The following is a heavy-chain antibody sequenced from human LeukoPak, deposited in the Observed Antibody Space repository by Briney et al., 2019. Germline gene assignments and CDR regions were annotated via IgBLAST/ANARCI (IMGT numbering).Heavy chain of an antibody. V-gene: IGHV4-59*01. CDR2: IYYSGST. CDR1: GGSISSYY. D-gene: IGHD3-10*02. Sequence: PSETLSLTCTVSGGSISSYYWSWIRQPPGRGLEWIGYIYYSGSTNYNPSLKSRVTISVDTSKNQFSLKLSSVTAADTAVYYCARIPYVQGYYYGMDVWGQGTTVTVSS. J-gene: IGHJ6*02. CDR3: ARIPYVQGYYYGMDV.